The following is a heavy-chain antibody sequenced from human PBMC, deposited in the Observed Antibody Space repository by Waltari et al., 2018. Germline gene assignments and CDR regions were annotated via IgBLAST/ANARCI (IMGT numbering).Heavy chain of an antibody. CDR3: ARSGEMKGTVDY. CDR1: GGTFSTYT. V-gene: IGHV1-69*02. D-gene: IGHD1-1*01. J-gene: IGHJ4*02. CDR2: IIPFLGMS. Sequence: HVQLEQSGAEVKKPGSSVKVSCKASGGTFSTYTVTWVRQAPVQGLEWMGSIIPFLGMSKYAQSLQARLTITVDQSTNTGYMELNNLRPEDTGVYYCARSGEMKGTVDYWGQGTLVTVSS.